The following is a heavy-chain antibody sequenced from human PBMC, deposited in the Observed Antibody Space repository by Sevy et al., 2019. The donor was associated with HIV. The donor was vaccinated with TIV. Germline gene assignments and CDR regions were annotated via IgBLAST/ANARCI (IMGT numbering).Heavy chain of an antibody. Sequence: GGSLRLSCAASGFTFSSYAMSWVRQAPGKGLEWVSAISGSGGSTYYADSVKGRFTISRDNSKNTLYLQMNSLRAEDTAVDYCAKVGTDTAMVFEKDAFDIWGQGTMVTVSS. CDR3: AKVGTDTAMVFEKDAFDI. V-gene: IGHV3-23*01. CDR1: GFTFSSYA. D-gene: IGHD5-18*01. CDR2: ISGSGGST. J-gene: IGHJ3*02.